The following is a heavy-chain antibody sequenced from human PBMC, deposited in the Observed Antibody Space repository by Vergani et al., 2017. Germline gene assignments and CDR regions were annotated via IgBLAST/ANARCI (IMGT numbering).Heavy chain of an antibody. D-gene: IGHD6-13*01. Sequence: EVQLVESGGGLVQPGGSLRLSCAASGFTVSSNYMSWVRQAPGKGLEWVSVIYIGGSTYYADSVKGRFTISIDNSKNTLYLQMNSLRAEDTAVYYCARRPAGTFADYYYGMDVWGQGTTVTVSS. CDR1: GFTVSSNY. CDR2: IYIGGST. J-gene: IGHJ6*02. CDR3: ARRPAGTFADYYYGMDV. V-gene: IGHV3-66*01.